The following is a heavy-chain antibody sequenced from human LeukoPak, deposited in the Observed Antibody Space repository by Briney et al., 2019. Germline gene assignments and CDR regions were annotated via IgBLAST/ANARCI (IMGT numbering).Heavy chain of an antibody. Sequence: HPGGSLRLSCAASGFTFSSCCMSWVRQAPGKGLEWVASIKEDGSEIFYVGSVKGRFTISRDDAKNSLYLQMNSLRAEDTAVYYCARLNCDSASCYRHFHFWGQGTLVTVSS. CDR3: ARLNCDSASCYRHFHF. D-gene: IGHD2-2*02. V-gene: IGHV3-7*01. J-gene: IGHJ4*02. CDR1: GFTFSSCC. CDR2: IKEDGSEI.